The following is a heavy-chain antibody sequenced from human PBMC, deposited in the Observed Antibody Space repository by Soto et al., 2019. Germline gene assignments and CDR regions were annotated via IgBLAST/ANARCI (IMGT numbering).Heavy chain of an antibody. V-gene: IGHV3-9*01. CDR2: ISWNSGSI. J-gene: IGHJ4*02. D-gene: IGHD6-13*01. Sequence: GGSLRLSCAASGFTFDDYAMHWVRQAPGKGLEWVSGISWNSGSIGYADSVKGRFTISRDNAKNSLYLQMNSLRAEDTALYYCAKDIGIAAAGTMDYWGQGTLVTVSS. CDR3: AKDIGIAAAGTMDY. CDR1: GFTFDDYA.